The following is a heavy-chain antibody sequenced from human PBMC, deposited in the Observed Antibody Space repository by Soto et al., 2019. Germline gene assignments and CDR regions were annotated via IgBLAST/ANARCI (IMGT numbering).Heavy chain of an antibody. CDR2: IYWDDDK. J-gene: IGHJ5*01. Sequence: QITLKESGPTLVKPTQTLTLTCTFSGFSLSTSRVSVGWIRQPPGKALEWLALIYWDDDKRYSPSLRRRLTNTKGTSKSQVVLTMTNVDTVDTATYYGAHSGSGRYSWWFASWGQGTLVTVSS. V-gene: IGHV2-5*02. D-gene: IGHD6-19*01. CDR1: GFSLSTSRVS. CDR3: AHSGSGRYSWWFAS.